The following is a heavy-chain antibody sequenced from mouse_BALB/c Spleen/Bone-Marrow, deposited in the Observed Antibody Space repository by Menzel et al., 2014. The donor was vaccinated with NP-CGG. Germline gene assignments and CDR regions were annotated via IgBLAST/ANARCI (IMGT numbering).Heavy chain of an antibody. Sequence: VQLQQPGAELVRPGASVKLSCKTSGYSFTTYWMNWVKQRPGQGLEWIGMIHPSDSETRLNQKFKDKATLTVGKSSNTAYMQLNSPTSEDSAVYYCTRGDGYGGFAYWGQGTLVTVSA. V-gene: IGHV1-61*01. CDR2: IHPSDSET. CDR3: TRGDGYGGFAY. J-gene: IGHJ3*01. CDR1: GYSFTTYW. D-gene: IGHD2-2*01.